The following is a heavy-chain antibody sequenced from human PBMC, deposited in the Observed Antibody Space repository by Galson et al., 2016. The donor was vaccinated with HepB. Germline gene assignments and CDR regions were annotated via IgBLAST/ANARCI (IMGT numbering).Heavy chain of an antibody. CDR3: AHMTKSQYGFWSGYANFDY. CDR2: IYWDDDQ. Sequence: PALVKPTQTLTLTCTFSGFLLSTSGVGVGWIRQPPGKALEWLALIYWDDDQRYSPSLKTRVTITRDTSEKQVVLTMTNMDPVDTATYYCAHMTKSQYGFWSGYANFDYWSQGILVTVSS. CDR1: GFLLSTSGVG. V-gene: IGHV2-5*02. D-gene: IGHD3-3*01. J-gene: IGHJ4*02.